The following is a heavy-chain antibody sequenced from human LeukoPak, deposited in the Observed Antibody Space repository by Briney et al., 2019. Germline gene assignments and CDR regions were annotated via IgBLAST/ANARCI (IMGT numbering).Heavy chain of an antibody. CDR3: ARATTFSPKRIYCSGGSCYSVGDY. J-gene: IGHJ4*02. D-gene: IGHD2-15*01. CDR1: GYTFTSYD. V-gene: IGHV1-8*01. Sequence: ASVKVSCKASGYTFTSYDINWVRQATGQGLEWMGWMNPNSGNTGYAQKFQGRVTMTRNTSISTAYMELSSLRSEDTAVYYCARATTFSPKRIYCSGGSCYSVGDYWGQGTLVTVSS. CDR2: MNPNSGNT.